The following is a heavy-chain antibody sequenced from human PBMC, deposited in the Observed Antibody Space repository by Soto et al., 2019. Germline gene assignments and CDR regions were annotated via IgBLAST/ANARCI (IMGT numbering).Heavy chain of an antibody. V-gene: IGHV4-39*07. CDR1: GGSISSSSYY. Sequence: SETLSLTCTVSGGSISSSSYYWGWIRQPPGKGLECIGSIYYSGSTYYNPSLKSRVTISVDTSKNQFSLKLSSVTAADTAVYYCARDWGNVVPAAKTYYYYGMDVWGQGTTVTVSS. CDR3: ARDWGNVVPAAKTYYYYGMDV. CDR2: IYYSGST. J-gene: IGHJ6*02. D-gene: IGHD2-2*01.